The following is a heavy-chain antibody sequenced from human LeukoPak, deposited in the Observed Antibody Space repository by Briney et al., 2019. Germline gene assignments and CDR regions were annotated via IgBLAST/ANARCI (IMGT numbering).Heavy chain of an antibody. CDR2: ISGSAGNI. V-gene: IGHV3-23*01. Sequence: EAGGSLRLSCAASGFTFSSYAMSWVRQAPGKGLEWVSAISGSAGNIYYADSVKGRFTISRDNSKNTLYLQMNSLRAEDTAVYYCAKVSKTRIAALDFWGQGTLVTVSS. J-gene: IGHJ4*02. CDR1: GFTFSSYA. D-gene: IGHD6-13*01. CDR3: AKVSKTRIAALDF.